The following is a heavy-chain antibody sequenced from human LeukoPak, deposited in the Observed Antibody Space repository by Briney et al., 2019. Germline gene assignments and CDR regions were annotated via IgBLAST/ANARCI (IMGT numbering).Heavy chain of an antibody. V-gene: IGHV3-7*01. J-gene: IGHJ4*02. CDR1: GFTFSSYW. Sequence: PGGSLRLSCAASGFTFSSYWMSWVRQAPGKGLEWVANIKQDGSEKYYVDSVKGRFTISRGNAKNSLYLQMNSLRAEDTAVYYCARVDDSGYDYGDYWGQGTLVTVSS. CDR3: ARVDDSGYDYGDY. CDR2: IKQDGSEK. D-gene: IGHD5-12*01.